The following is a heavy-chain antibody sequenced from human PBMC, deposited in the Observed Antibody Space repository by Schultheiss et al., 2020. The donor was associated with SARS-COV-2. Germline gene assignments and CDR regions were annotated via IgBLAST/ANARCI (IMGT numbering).Heavy chain of an antibody. CDR3: GSDYYGSGSYPPFYYYYGMDV. CDR2: IYTSGST. V-gene: IGHV4-61*02. J-gene: IGHJ6*02. D-gene: IGHD3-10*01. Sequence: SETLSLTCTVSGGSVSSGSYYWSWIRQPAGKGLEWIGRIYTSGSTNYNPSLKSRVTMSVDTSKNQFSLKLSSVTAADTAVYYCGSDYYGSGSYPPFYYYYGMDVWGQGTTVTVSS. CDR1: GGSVSSGSYY.